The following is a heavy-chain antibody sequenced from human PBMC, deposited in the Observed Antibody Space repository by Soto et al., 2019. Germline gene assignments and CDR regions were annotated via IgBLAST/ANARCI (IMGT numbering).Heavy chain of an antibody. CDR3: ARENSRISPRLFQH. J-gene: IGHJ1*01. V-gene: IGHV3-30-3*01. Sequence: GGSLRLSCVASGFIFSYYAMHWARQAPGKGLEWVALISPAGTNQYYADSAKGRFTISRDNSKNALYLQMNSLRPEDTGLYYCARENSRISPRLFQHWGHGTLVTVSS. CDR2: ISPAGTNQ. D-gene: IGHD6-6*01. CDR1: GFIFSYYA.